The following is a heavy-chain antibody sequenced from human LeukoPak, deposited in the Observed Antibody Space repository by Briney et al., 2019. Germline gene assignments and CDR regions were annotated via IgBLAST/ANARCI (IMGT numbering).Heavy chain of an antibody. D-gene: IGHD6-19*01. CDR2: IRWSGSST. V-gene: IGHV3-23*01. Sequence: GGSLRLSCAASGFTFDNYAMHWVRQAPGKGLEWVSGIRWSGSSTYYADSVKGRFTISRDNSKNTLYLQMNSLRAEDTAVYYCARDGVAGPLDYWGQGTLVTVSS. CDR3: ARDGVAGPLDY. J-gene: IGHJ4*02. CDR1: GFTFDNYA.